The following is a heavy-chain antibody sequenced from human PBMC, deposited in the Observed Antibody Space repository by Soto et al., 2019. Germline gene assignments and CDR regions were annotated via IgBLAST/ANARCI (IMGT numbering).Heavy chain of an antibody. CDR3: ANYNCGAGTCYSFMALYHYAMDV. CDR2: IYPGDSDT. Sequence: GESLKISCKTSGYTFTDYWIGWVRQMPGKGLEWVGIIYPGDSDTRYNPSFRGLVTISADTSISTAYLKWSSLKASDSAMYYCANYNCGAGTCYSFMALYHYAMDVWGQGTTVTVSS. CDR1: GYTFTDYW. J-gene: IGHJ6*02. D-gene: IGHD2-15*01. V-gene: IGHV5-51*01.